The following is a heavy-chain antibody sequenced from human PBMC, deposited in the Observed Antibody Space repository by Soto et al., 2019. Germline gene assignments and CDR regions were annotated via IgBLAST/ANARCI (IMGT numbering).Heavy chain of an antibody. CDR2: IYYSGST. D-gene: IGHD3-22*01. CDR1: GGSISSSSYY. Sequence: SETLSLTCTVSGGSISSSSYYWGWIRQPPGKGLEWIGSIYYSGSTYYNPSLKSRVTISVDTSKNQFSLKLSSVTAADTAVYYCARQSFRTYYYDSSGYYYGMDVWGQGTTVTVSS. V-gene: IGHV4-39*01. CDR3: ARQSFRTYYYDSSGYYYGMDV. J-gene: IGHJ6*02.